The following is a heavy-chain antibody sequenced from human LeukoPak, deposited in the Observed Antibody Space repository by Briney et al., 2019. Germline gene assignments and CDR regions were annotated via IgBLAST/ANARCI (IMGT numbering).Heavy chain of an antibody. CDR2: INPNSGGT. CDR3: ATIEGRAGTD. D-gene: IGHD6-19*01. V-gene: IGHV1-2*04. CDR1: GYTFTGCY. J-gene: IGHJ4*02. Sequence: ASVKVSCKASGYTFTGCYMHWVRQAPGQGLEWMGWINPNSGGTNYAQKFQGWVTMTRDTSINTAYMELTRLTSDDAAVYSCATIEGRAGTDWGQGTLVTVSS.